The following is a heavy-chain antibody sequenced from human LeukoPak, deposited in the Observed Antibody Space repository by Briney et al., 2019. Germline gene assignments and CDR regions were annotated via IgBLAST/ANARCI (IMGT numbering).Heavy chain of an antibody. CDR1: GFTFSSYS. J-gene: IGHJ4*02. V-gene: IGHV3-21*01. D-gene: IGHD3-16*01. CDR3: ARDPPSRGTRYFDY. CDR2: ISSSSSYV. Sequence: GGSLRLSCAASGFTFSSYSLNWVRQAPGKGLEWVSSISSSSSYVDYADSVKGRFTISRDNAKNSLYLQMDSLRVEDTAVYYCARDPPSRGTRYFDYWGQGTLVTVSS.